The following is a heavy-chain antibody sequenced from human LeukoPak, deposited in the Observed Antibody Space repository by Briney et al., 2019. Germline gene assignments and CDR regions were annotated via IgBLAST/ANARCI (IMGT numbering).Heavy chain of an antibody. Sequence: SETLSLTCTVSGGSIHNYSWTWIRQTPGKGLEWIGHIYHSGSTSYNPSLKRRLTISIDTSKNQFSLNLRSVTAAYTAVYYCARGRYSFAYWGQGTLVTVSS. CDR2: IYHSGST. CDR3: ARGRYSFAY. V-gene: IGHV4-59*12. CDR1: GGSIHNYS. J-gene: IGHJ4*02. D-gene: IGHD5-18*01.